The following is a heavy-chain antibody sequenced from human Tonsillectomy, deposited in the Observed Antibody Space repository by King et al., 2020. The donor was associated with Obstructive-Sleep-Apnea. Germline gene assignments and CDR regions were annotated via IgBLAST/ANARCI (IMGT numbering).Heavy chain of an antibody. V-gene: IGHV3-9*01. Sequence: VQLVESGGKLVQPGRSLRLSCAASGFTFDDYAMYWVRQAPGKGLEWVSGISWNSGSIAYADSVKGRFTISRDNAKNSLYRQMNSLRTEDTALYYCGKGSTTVVYYWGQGTLVTVSS. CDR2: ISWNSGSI. CDR1: GFTFDDYA. CDR3: GKGSTTVVYY. J-gene: IGHJ4*02. D-gene: IGHD4-23*01.